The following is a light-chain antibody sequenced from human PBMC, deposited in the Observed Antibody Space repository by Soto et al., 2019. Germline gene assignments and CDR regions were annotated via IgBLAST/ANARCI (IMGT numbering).Light chain of an antibody. V-gene: IGKV3-20*01. CDR3: QHYGSSAWT. CDR1: QSVSSSY. J-gene: IGKJ1*01. CDR2: GAS. Sequence: EIVLTQSPGTLSLSPGERATLSCRASQSVSSSYLAWYQQKPGQAPRPLIYGASSRATGIPDRFSGSGSGTDFTLTISRLEPEDFAVYYCQHYGSSAWTFGQGTKVEIK.